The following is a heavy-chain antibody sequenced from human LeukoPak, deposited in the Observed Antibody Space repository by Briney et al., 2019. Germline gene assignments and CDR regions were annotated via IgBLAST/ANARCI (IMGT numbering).Heavy chain of an antibody. D-gene: IGHD4-17*01. CDR1: GFTFSSYG. J-gene: IGHJ4*02. CDR3: ARASRSGDLGDYELAL. CDR2: IRPDGDNK. V-gene: IGHV3-30*02. Sequence: QAGGSLRLSCAASGFTFSSYGMHWVRQAPGKGLEWVAFIRPDGDNKYYADSVKGRFTISRDNSKNTLYLQMNRLRTEDTALYYCARASRSGDLGDYELALWGRGTLVTVSS.